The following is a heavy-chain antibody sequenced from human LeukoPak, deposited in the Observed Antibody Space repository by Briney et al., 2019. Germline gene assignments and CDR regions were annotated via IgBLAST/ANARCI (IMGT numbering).Heavy chain of an antibody. CDR1: GGSISSNNYY. CDR2: IYYSGST. V-gene: IGHV4-39*01. D-gene: IGHD1-7*01. J-gene: IGHJ4*02. CDR3: ASPNWNYAGIDY. Sequence: SETLSLTCTVSGGSISSNNYYWGWIRQPPGKGLEWIGSIYYSGSTYYNPSLKSRVTISVDTSENQFSLKLSSVTAADTAVYYCASPNWNYAGIDYWGQGTLVTVSS.